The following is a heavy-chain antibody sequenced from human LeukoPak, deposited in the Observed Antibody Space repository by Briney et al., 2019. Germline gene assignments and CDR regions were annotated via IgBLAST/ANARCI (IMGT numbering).Heavy chain of an antibody. CDR3: ARVGGYFQFDY. Sequence: PGRSLRLSCAASGFTFSNYAMHWVRQAPGKGLEWVAVISYDGSNKYYADSVKGRFTISRDNSKNTLYLQMNSLRAEDTAVYYCARVGGYFQFDYWGQGTLVTVSS. CDR1: GFTFSNYA. CDR2: ISYDGSNK. V-gene: IGHV3-30-3*01. J-gene: IGHJ4*02. D-gene: IGHD5-12*01.